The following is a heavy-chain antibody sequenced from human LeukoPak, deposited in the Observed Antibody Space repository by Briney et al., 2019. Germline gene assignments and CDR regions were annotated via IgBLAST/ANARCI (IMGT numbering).Heavy chain of an antibody. CDR2: IIPILGIA. Sequence: SVKVSCKASGGTFSSYAISWVRQAPGQGLEWMGRIIPILGIANYAQKFQGRVTMTRDASTSTVYLELSSLRSEDTAVYYCASSRSSGWHDFWGQGTLVIVSS. CDR1: GGTFSSYA. D-gene: IGHD6-19*01. CDR3: ASSRSSGWHDF. J-gene: IGHJ4*02. V-gene: IGHV1-69*04.